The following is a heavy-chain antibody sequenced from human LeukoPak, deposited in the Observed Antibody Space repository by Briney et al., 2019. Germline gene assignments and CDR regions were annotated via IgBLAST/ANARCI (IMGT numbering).Heavy chain of an antibody. J-gene: IGHJ4*02. CDR3: AGPHPRNTVDF. CDR1: GGSFSGYY. Sequence: SETLSLTCAVYGGSFSGYYWSWIRQPPGKGLEWIAYISDIGSINYNPSLKIRVTISLDTSKNQFSLKLSSVTAADTAGYYCAGPHPRNTVDFWGQGTLVTVSS. CDR2: ISDIGSI. D-gene: IGHD2/OR15-2a*01. V-gene: IGHV4-59*08.